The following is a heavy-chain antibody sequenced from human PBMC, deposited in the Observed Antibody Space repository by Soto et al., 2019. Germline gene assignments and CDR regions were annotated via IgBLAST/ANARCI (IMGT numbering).Heavy chain of an antibody. CDR2: IYYSGST. V-gene: IGHV4-30-4*01. Sequence: QVQLQESGPGLVKPSQTLSLTCTVSGDSISSGNNYWSWIRQPPGKGLEWVGYIYYSGSTYYNPSLKSRATISLDTSKNQFSLRLTSVTAADTAVYYCASHSGSHPLFDYWGQGAPVTVSS. CDR1: GDSISSGNNY. CDR3: ASHSGSHPLFDY. D-gene: IGHD1-26*01. J-gene: IGHJ4*02.